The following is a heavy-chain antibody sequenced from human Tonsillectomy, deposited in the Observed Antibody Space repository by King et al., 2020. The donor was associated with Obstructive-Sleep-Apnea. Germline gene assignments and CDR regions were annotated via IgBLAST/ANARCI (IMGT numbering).Heavy chain of an antibody. CDR2: ISYDGSNK. J-gene: IGHJ4*02. CDR3: ARENYGDYVENYYFDY. V-gene: IGHV3-30*04. D-gene: IGHD4-17*01. CDR1: GFTFSSYT. Sequence: VQLVESGGGVVKPGRSLRLSCAASGFTFSSYTMHWVRQAPGKGLEWVAVISYDGSNKYYADSVKGRFTISRDNSKNTLYLQMNSLRAEDTAVYYCARENYGDYVENYYFDYWGQGTLVTVSS.